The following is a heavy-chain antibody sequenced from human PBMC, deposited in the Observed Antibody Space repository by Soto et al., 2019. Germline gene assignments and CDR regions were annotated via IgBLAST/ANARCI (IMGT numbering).Heavy chain of an antibody. CDR3: ARAGYSNYFDY. CDR1: GGSISSGDYY. Sequence: PSETLSLTCTVSGGSISSGDYYWSWIRQPPGKGLEWIGYIYYSGSTYYNPSLKSRVNISVDTSKNQFSLKLSSVTAEDTAVYYCARAGYSNYFDYWGQGPMVTVSS. CDR2: IYYSGST. V-gene: IGHV4-30-4*01. J-gene: IGHJ4*02. D-gene: IGHD5-18*01.